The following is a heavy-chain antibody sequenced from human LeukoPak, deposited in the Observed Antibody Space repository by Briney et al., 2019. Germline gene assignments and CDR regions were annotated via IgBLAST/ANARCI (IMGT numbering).Heavy chain of an antibody. Sequence: SETLSLTCAVYGWSFSGYYWNGIRQPPPKGLEWIGEINHSGSTNYNPSLKSRVTISVDTSKNQSSLKLTSGTAADTAVYYCASPHIAVAGPAFDYWGQGTLVTVSS. V-gene: IGHV4-34*01. J-gene: IGHJ4*02. CDR2: INHSGST. CDR1: GWSFSGYY. CDR3: ASPHIAVAGPAFDY. D-gene: IGHD6-19*01.